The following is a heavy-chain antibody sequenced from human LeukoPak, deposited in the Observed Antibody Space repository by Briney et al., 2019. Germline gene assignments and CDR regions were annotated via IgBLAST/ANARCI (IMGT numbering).Heavy chain of an antibody. Sequence: GGSLRLSCAASGFVFTNYAMTWVRQAPGKGLQWVGTINSGGTHAYYAESVKGRFTISRDNSNNALFLQMTNLRADDSALYYCAKDHSPYYYFYMDAWGKGTTVTVSS. CDR2: INSGGTHA. J-gene: IGHJ6*03. CDR3: AKDHSPYYYFYMDA. CDR1: GFVFTNYA. D-gene: IGHD3/OR15-3a*01. V-gene: IGHV3-23*01.